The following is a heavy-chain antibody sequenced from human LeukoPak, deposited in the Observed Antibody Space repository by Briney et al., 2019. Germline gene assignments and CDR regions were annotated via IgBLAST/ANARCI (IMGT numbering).Heavy chain of an antibody. V-gene: IGHV4-59*01. Sequence: PSETLSLTCTVSGGSISSYYWSWIRQPPGKGLEWIGYIYYSGSTNYNPSLKSRVTISVDTSKNQFSLKPSSVTAADTAVYHCARLRFGELLLFDYWGQGTLVTVSS. D-gene: IGHD3-10*01. CDR1: GGSISSYY. CDR2: IYYSGST. J-gene: IGHJ4*02. CDR3: ARLRFGELLLFDY.